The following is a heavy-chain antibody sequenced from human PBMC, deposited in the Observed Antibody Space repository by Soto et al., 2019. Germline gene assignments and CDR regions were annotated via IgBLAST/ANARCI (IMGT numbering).Heavy chain of an antibody. V-gene: IGHV3-9*01. CDR1: GFNFQNYA. CDR3: ATKDYDSGGFDF. CDR2: INWSPGTT. D-gene: IGHD3-16*01. Sequence: EVQLVESGGGLVLPGRSLTLSCVASGFNFQNYAMQWVRQVPGKGLAWVSGINWSPGTTGYADTVKGRFLLSRDSAENSLYLDLTSLRVEDTAFYYFATKDYDSGGFDFSRPGTLVT. J-gene: IGHJ4*02.